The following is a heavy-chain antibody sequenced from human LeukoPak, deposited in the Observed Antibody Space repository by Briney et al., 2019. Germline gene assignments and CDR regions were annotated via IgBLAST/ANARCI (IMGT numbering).Heavy chain of an antibody. J-gene: IGHJ4*02. V-gene: IGHV3-30*18. D-gene: IGHD6-19*01. CDR1: GFSFSSYG. Sequence: GGSLRLSCAGAGFSFSSYGMHWVRQAPGKGLEWVAVISSDGINKYYADSVKGRFTLSRDNSKNTLFLQMNSLRAEDTAVYYCAKIPVSYSSGWSNFDYWGQGTLVTVSS. CDR2: ISSDGINK. CDR3: AKIPVSYSSGWSNFDY.